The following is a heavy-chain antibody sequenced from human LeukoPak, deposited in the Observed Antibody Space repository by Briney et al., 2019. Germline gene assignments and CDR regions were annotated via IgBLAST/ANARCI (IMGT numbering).Heavy chain of an antibody. D-gene: IGHD4-17*01. V-gene: IGHV1-69*05. J-gene: IGHJ3*02. CDR3: ASWQDGDYFAFDI. CDR1: GYTFTSYD. CDR2: IIPIFGTA. Sequence: GASVKVSCKASGYTFTSYDINWVRQATGQGLEWMGGIIPIFGTANYAQKFQGRVTITTDESTSTAYMELSSLRSEDTAVYYCASWQDGDYFAFDIWGQGTMVTVSS.